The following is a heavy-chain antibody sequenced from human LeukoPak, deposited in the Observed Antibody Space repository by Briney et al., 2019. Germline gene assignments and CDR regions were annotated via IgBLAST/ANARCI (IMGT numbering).Heavy chain of an antibody. D-gene: IGHD3-22*01. CDR2: ISAYNGNT. J-gene: IGHJ4*02. Sequence: ASVKVSFTASGYTFNSYGISWVRQAPGQGLEWMGWISAYNGNTNYAQKLQGRVTMTTDTSTSTAYMELRSLKSDDTAVYYCARAVGSPYYYDSSGYYGNWGQGTLVTVSS. V-gene: IGHV1-18*01. CDR1: GYTFNSYG. CDR3: ARAVGSPYYYDSSGYYGN.